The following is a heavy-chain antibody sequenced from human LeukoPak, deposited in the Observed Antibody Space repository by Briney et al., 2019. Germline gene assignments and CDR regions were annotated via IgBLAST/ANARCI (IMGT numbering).Heavy chain of an antibody. V-gene: IGHV1-69*13. CDR3: ARDGGYYYGSGSPPYHYYMDV. Sequence: SVKVSCKASGGTFSSHAISWVRQAPGQGLEWMGGIIPIFGTANYAQKFQGRVTITADESTSTAYMELSSLRSEDTAVYYCARDGGYYYGSGSPPYHYYMDVWGKGTTVTISS. J-gene: IGHJ6*03. D-gene: IGHD3-10*01. CDR2: IIPIFGTA. CDR1: GGTFSSHA.